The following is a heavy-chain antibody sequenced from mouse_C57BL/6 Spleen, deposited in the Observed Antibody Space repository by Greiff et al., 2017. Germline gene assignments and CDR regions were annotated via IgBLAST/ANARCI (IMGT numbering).Heavy chain of an antibody. CDR3: ARYYGYDVRFAY. V-gene: IGHV1-26*01. CDR2: INPNNGGT. Sequence: EVQLQQSGPELVKPGASVKISCKASGYTFTDYYMNWVKQSHGKSLEWIGDINPNNGGTSYNQKFKGKATLTVDKSSSTAYMELRSLTSEDSAVYYCARYYGYDVRFAYWGQGTLVTVSA. CDR1: GYTFTDYY. D-gene: IGHD2-2*01. J-gene: IGHJ3*01.